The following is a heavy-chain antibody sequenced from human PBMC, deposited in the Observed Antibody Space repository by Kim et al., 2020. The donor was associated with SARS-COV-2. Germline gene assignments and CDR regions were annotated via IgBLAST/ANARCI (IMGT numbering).Heavy chain of an antibody. V-gene: IGHV3-33*01. CDR2: IWYDGSNK. Sequence: GGSLRLSCAASGFTFSSYGMHWVRQAPGKGLEWVAVIWYDGSNKYYADSVKGRFTISRDNSKNTLYLQMNSLRAQDTAVYYCARDLLVGATSYGMDVWGQGTTVTVSS. J-gene: IGHJ6*02. CDR3: ARDLLVGATSYGMDV. CDR1: GFTFSSYG. D-gene: IGHD1-26*01.